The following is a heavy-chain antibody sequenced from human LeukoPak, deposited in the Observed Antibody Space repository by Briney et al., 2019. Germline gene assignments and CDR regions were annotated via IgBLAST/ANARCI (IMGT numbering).Heavy chain of an antibody. V-gene: IGHV3-30*02. CDR3: AVGNYYDSSGYYYGGPIDY. CDR1: GFSFSDYD. CDR2: IRYDGSNT. D-gene: IGHD3-22*01. Sequence: GGSLRLSCAASGFSFSDYDIHWVRLAPGKGLEWVTFIRYDGSNTYAESVKGRFTISRDNSKNTLYLQMNSLRAEDTAVYYCAVGNYYDSSGYYYGGPIDYWGQGTLVTVSS. J-gene: IGHJ4*02.